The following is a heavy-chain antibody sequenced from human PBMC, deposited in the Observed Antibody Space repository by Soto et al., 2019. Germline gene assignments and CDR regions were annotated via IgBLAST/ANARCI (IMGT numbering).Heavy chain of an antibody. Sequence: QVQLVESGGGVVQPGRSLRLSCAASGFTFSSYGMHWVRQAPGKGLEWVAVISYDGSNKYYADSVKGRFTISRDNYKKTPYRLRNSLRAEDTAVYYCGKGSVGATDYFAYWGQGTLVTVSS. V-gene: IGHV3-30*18. CDR3: GKGSVGATDYFAY. CDR2: ISYDGSNK. D-gene: IGHD1-26*01. J-gene: IGHJ4*02. CDR1: GFTFSSYG.